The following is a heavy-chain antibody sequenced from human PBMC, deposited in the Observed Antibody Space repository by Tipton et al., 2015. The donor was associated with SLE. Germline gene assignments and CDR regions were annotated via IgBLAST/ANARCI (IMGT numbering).Heavy chain of an antibody. CDR3: ARRYGTSFDY. V-gene: IGHV4-59*08. D-gene: IGHD2-8*01. CDR1: GGSISNYY. J-gene: IGHJ4*02. Sequence: LRLSCTVSGGSISNYYWSWIRQPPGKELEWIGHIYYTGTTYYNPSLKSRLTLSMDTSKNQFSLRVSSVTVADTAVYYCARRYGTSFDYWDQGTLVTVSS. CDR2: IYYTGTT.